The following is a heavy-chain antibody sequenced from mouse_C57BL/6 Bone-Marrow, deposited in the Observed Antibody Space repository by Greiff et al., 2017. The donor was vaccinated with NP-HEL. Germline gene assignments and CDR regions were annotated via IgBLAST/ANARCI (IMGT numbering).Heavy chain of an antibody. CDR1: GFTFSSYA. CDR2: ISSGGDYI. J-gene: IGHJ1*03. D-gene: IGHD1-1*01. Sequence: EVKLVESGEGLVKPGGSLKLSCAASGFTFSSYAMSWVRQTPEKRLEWVAYISSGGDYIYYADTVKGRFTISRDNARNTLYLQMSSLKSEDTAMYYCTRDALYYCGRYFDVWGTGTTVTVSS. V-gene: IGHV5-9-1*02. CDR3: TRDALYYCGRYFDV.